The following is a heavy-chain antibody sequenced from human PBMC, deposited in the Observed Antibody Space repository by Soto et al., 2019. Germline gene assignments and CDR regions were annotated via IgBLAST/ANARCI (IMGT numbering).Heavy chain of an antibody. CDR2: IYPGDSDT. Sequence: GESLKISCKGSGYSFTSYWIGWVRQMPGKGLEWMGIIYPGDSDTRYSPSFQGQVTVSADKSISTAYLQWSSLKASDTAMYYCARQNFIWNDGGIDYYYGMDVWGQGTTVTVSS. J-gene: IGHJ6*02. V-gene: IGHV5-51*01. CDR1: GYSFTSYW. D-gene: IGHD1-1*01. CDR3: ARQNFIWNDGGIDYYYGMDV.